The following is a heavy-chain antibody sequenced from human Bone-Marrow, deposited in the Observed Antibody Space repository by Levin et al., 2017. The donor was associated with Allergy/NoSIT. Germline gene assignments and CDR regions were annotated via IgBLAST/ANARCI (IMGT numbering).Heavy chain of an antibody. J-gene: IGHJ4*02. CDR3: AKETGGSGWYTVDY. CDR2: IRPSSDTT. D-gene: IGHD6-13*01. Sequence: TGGSLRLSCAASGFTFSSSAMDWVRLAPGEGLQWVSAIRPSSDTTYYAESVKGRFTISRDNSRNTVYLQMNHLRVEDTAKYYCAKETGGSGWYTVDYWGRGTLVTVS. CDR1: GFTFSSSA. V-gene: IGHV3-23*01.